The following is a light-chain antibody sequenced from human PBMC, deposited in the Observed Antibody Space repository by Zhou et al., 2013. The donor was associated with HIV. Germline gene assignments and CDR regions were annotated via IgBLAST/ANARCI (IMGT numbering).Light chain of an antibody. CDR3: QQSSSVPVT. CDR2: AVS. J-gene: IGKJ1*01. V-gene: IGKV1-39*01. CDR1: QNVDTW. Sequence: DIQMTQSPSALSASVGDSVTITCRASQNVDTWLAWYQQKPGKAPTLLIYAVSTLQSDVPTRFRGGGSETEFTLTITSLQHEDFATYFCQQSSSVPVTFGQGT.